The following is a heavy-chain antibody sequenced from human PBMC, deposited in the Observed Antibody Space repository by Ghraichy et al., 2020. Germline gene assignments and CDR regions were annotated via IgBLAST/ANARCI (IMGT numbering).Heavy chain of an antibody. CDR2: IYPSGST. CDR1: GGSISNYY. Sequence: SETLSLTCTVSGGSISNYYWSWIRQFAGKGLEWIGRIYPSGSTNYNPSLKSRVTMSVDTSRNQISLKLSSVTAADTAVYYCARASGSSTGYYYNFDYWGQGTLVTVSS. CDR3: ARASGSSTGYYYNFDY. D-gene: IGHD3-22*01. J-gene: IGHJ4*02. V-gene: IGHV4-4*07.